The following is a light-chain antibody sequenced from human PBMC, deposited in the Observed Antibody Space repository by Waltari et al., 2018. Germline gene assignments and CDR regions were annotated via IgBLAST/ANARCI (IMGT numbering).Light chain of an antibody. J-gene: IGLJ3*02. CDR3: NSYAGSSSWV. CDR1: SSDVGFYNH. Sequence: QSALTQPASVSGSPGQSTPIPCPVTSSDVGFYNHVSCYQQHPGKAPKLMIYDVSERPSGVSNRFSGSKSGNTASLTISGLQAEDEADYYCNSYAGSSSWVFGGGTKLTVL. CDR2: DVS. V-gene: IGLV2-14*01.